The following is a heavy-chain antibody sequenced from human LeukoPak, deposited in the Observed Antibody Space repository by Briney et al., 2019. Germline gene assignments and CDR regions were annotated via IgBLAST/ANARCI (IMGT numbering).Heavy chain of an antibody. V-gene: IGHV4-59*01. CDR3: ASVTIFGVVNF. CDR1: GASITSYF. D-gene: IGHD3-3*01. CDR2: SLDSGSP. J-gene: IGHJ4*02. Sequence: PSETLSLTCNVSGASITSYFSSWIRQPPGRGLEWIGYSLDSGSPNYNPSLKSRVAMLIDTSRNQFSLKLKSVTAADTAIYYCASVTIFGVVNFWSQGTLVTVSS.